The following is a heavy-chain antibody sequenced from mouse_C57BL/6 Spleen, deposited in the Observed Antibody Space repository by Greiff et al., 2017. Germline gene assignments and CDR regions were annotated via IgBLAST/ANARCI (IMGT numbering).Heavy chain of an antibody. Sequence: EVQLQQSGPELVKPGASVKISCKASRYTFTDYYMNWVKQSHGKSLEWIGDINPNNGGTSYNQKFKGKATLTVDKSSSTAYMELRSLTSEDSAVYYCARPRDYDYDVFDYWGQGTTLTVSS. CDR2: INPNNGGT. J-gene: IGHJ2*01. CDR1: RYTFTDYY. D-gene: IGHD2-4*01. CDR3: ARPRDYDYDVFDY. V-gene: IGHV1-26*01.